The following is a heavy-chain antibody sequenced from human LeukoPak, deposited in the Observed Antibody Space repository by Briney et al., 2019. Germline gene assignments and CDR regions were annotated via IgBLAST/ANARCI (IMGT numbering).Heavy chain of an antibody. CDR3: ATYSSSLFDY. CDR1: GGFISSYY. Sequence: SETLSLTCTVSGGFISSYYWSWIRQPPGKGLEWIGYIYYSGSTNYNPSLKSRVTISVDTSKNQFSLKLSSVTAADTAVYYCATYSSSLFDYWGQGTLVTVSS. D-gene: IGHD6-13*01. V-gene: IGHV4-59*08. CDR2: IYYSGST. J-gene: IGHJ4*02.